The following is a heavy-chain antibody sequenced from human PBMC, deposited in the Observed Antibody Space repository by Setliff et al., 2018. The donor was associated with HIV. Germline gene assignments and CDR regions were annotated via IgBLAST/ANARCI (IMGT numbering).Heavy chain of an antibody. J-gene: IGHJ6*03. CDR1: GGSISSTTY. V-gene: IGHV4-39*07. D-gene: IGHD3-3*01. CDR3: ARRRPPPSGFYSKYYMDV. Sequence: SETLSLTCTVSGGSISSTTYWGWIRQSPGAGLEWIGNINFSGDTYNNPSLKGRVTISLDSSKNQFSLNLTSVTAADTAVYYCARRRPPPSGFYSKYYMDVWGKGTTVTVSS. CDR2: INFSGDT.